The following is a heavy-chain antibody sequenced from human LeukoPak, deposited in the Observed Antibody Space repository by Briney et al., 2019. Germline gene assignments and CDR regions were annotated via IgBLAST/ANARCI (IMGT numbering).Heavy chain of an antibody. J-gene: IGHJ6*02. V-gene: IGHV4-59*01. Sequence: PSETLSLTCTVSGGSISSYYWSWIRQPPGKGLEWIGYIYYSGSTNYNPSLKSRVTISVDTSKNQFSLKLSSVTAADTAVYYCARLAPNYYYYGMDVWGQGTPVTVSS. CDR1: GGSISSYY. CDR3: ARLAPNYYYYGMDV. CDR2: IYYSGST.